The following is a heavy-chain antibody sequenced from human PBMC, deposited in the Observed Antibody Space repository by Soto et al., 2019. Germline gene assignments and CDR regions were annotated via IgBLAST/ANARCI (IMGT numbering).Heavy chain of an antibody. CDR2: IIPILGIA. CDR1: GGTFSSYT. V-gene: IGHV1-69*02. Sequence: ASVKVSCKASGGTFSSYTISWVRQAPGQGLEWMGRIIPILGIANYAQKFQGRVTITADKSTSTAYMELSSLRSEDTAVYYCARTRPHYDFWSGYSPDYYYYYMDVWGKGTTVTVSS. J-gene: IGHJ6*03. D-gene: IGHD3-3*01. CDR3: ARTRPHYDFWSGYSPDYYYYYMDV.